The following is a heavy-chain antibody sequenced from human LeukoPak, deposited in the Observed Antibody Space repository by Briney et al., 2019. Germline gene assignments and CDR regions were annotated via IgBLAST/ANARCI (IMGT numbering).Heavy chain of an antibody. CDR2: IYHSGST. CDR1: GYSISSGYY. J-gene: IGHJ4*02. CDR3: ASYPTTVTTGYFDY. Sequence: SETLSLTCTVSGYSISSGYYWGWIRQPPGKGLEWIGSIYHSGSTYYNPSLKSRVTISVDTSKNQFSLKLSSVTAADTAVYYCASYPTTVTTGYFDYWGQGTLVTVSS. V-gene: IGHV4-38-2*02. D-gene: IGHD4-17*01.